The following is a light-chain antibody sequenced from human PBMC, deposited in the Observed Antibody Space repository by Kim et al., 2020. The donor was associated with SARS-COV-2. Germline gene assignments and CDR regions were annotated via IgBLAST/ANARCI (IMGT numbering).Light chain of an antibody. J-gene: IGLJ3*02. CDR2: RRN. V-gene: IGLV10-54*01. CDR3: SAWDASLSAWV. Sequence: QAGLTQPPSVSKALGQTATLICTGNNNNVGNEGAVWLQQHQGYPPKLLSGRRNKWPSEFSERLSASRSGSTASLTIAGLQPENEADYYCSAWDASLSAWVLGGGTRLTV. CDR1: NNNVGNEG.